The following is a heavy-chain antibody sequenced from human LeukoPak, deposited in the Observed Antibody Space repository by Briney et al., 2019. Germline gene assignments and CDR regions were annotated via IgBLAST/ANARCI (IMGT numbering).Heavy chain of an antibody. V-gene: IGHV3-49*03. CDR3: TRSRRGYYDSSGYSDY. CDR1: GFTFGDYA. Sequence: GGSLRLSCTASGFTFGDYAMSWFRQAPGKGLEWVGFIRSKAYGGTTEYAASVKGRFTISRDDSKSIAYLQMNSLKTEDTAVYYCTRSRRGYYDSSGYSDYWGQGTLVTVSS. CDR2: IRSKAYGGTT. J-gene: IGHJ4*02. D-gene: IGHD3-22*01.